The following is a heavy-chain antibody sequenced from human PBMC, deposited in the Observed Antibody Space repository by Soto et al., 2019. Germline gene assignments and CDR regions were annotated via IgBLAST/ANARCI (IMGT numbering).Heavy chain of an antibody. CDR2: IYYTGST. Sequence: PSETLSLTCTVSGGSISNGNYYWTWIRHLPGKGLEWIGNIYYTGSTSYNPSLKSRVTISIDTSKNQFSLKLRSVVAADTAMYYCAKNETHRSCFDPWGQGDLVT. J-gene: IGHJ5*02. V-gene: IGHV4-31*03. CDR3: AKNETHRSCFDP. CDR1: GGSISNGNYY.